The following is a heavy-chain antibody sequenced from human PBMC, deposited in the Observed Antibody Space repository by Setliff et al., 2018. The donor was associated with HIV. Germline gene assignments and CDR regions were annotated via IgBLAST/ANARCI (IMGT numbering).Heavy chain of an antibody. CDR3: ARVRYCSGGSCYGGEYWFDP. CDR2: IHPSGGST. CDR1: GYTFTGYY. D-gene: IGHD2-15*01. V-gene: IGHV1-46*01. J-gene: IGHJ5*02. Sequence: ASVKVSCKASGYTFTGYYIHWVRLAPGQGLEWMGVIHPSGGSTSYAQSFQDRVTMTRDTSTSTVYMELSSLRSEDTAVYYCARVRYCSGGSCYGGEYWFDPWGQGTLVTSPQ.